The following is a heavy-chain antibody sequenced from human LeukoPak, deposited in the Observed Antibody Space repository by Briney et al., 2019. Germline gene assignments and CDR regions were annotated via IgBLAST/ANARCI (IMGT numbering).Heavy chain of an antibody. CDR2: INPSGGST. CDR1: GYTFTSYY. V-gene: IGHV1-46*01. D-gene: IGHD2-2*01. J-gene: IGHJ6*02. CDR3: ARSLPRSSTSGGMDV. Sequence: GASVKVSCKASGYTFTSYYMHWVRQAPGQGLEWMGIINPSGGSTSYAQKFQGRVTMTRDASTSTVYMELSSLRSEDTAVYYCARSLPRSSTSGGMDVWGQGTTVTVSS.